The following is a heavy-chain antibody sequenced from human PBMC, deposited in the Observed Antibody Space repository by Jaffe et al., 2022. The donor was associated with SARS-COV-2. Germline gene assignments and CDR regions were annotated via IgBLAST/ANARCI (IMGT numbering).Heavy chain of an antibody. CDR1: GGTFSSYA. V-gene: IGHV1-69*01. D-gene: IGHD2-15*01. Sequence: QVQLVQSGAEVKKPGSSVKVSCKASGGTFSSYAISWVRQAPGQGLEWMGGIIPIFGTANYAQKFQGRVTITADESTSTAYMELSSLRSEDTAVYYCARGRRANWGYCSGGSCFAHFDIWGQGTMVTVSS. CDR3: ARGRRANWGYCSGGSCFAHFDI. J-gene: IGHJ3*02. CDR2: IIPIFGTA.